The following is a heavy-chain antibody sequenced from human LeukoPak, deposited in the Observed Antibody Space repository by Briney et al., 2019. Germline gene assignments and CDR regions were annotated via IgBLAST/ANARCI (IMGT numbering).Heavy chain of an antibody. CDR2: ISSSSSYI. Sequence: GGSLRLSCAASGFTFSSYAMSWVRQAPGKGLEWVSSISSSSSYIYYADSVKGRFTISRDNAKNSLYLQMNSLRAEDTAVYYCARDEVVVAASSYGMDVWGQGTTVTVSS. CDR3: ARDEVVVAASSYGMDV. V-gene: IGHV3-21*01. CDR1: GFTFSSYA. D-gene: IGHD2-15*01. J-gene: IGHJ6*02.